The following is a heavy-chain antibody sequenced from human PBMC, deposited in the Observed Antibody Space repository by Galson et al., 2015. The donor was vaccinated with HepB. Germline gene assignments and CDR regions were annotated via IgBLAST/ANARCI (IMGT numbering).Heavy chain of an antibody. J-gene: IGHJ6*03. CDR2: IIPIFGTA. D-gene: IGHD6-13*01. Sequence: SVKVSCKASGGTFSSYAISWVRQAPGQGLEWMGGIIPIFGTANYAQEFQGRVTITADESTSTAYMELSSLRSEDTAVYYCASGAQQLNYYYYYMDVWGKGTTVTVSS. V-gene: IGHV1-69*13. CDR1: GGTFSSYA. CDR3: ASGAQQLNYYYYYMDV.